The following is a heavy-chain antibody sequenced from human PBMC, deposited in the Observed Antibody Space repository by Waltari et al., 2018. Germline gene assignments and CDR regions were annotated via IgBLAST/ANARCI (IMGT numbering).Heavy chain of an antibody. CDR3: ARAAGYSSSWYMGANYYYYGMDV. CDR1: GFTFSSYA. D-gene: IGHD6-13*01. Sequence: QVQLVESGGGVVQPGRSLRLSCAASGFTFSSYAMHWVRQAPGKGLAWVAVISDDGSNKDYADSVKGRFTISRDNSKNTLYLQMNSLRAEDTAVYYCARAAGYSSSWYMGANYYYYGMDVWGQGTTVTVSS. J-gene: IGHJ6*02. V-gene: IGHV3-30*01. CDR2: ISDDGSNK.